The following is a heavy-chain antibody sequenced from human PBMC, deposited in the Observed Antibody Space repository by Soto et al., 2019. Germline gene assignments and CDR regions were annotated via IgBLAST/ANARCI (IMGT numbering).Heavy chain of an antibody. Sequence: APVKVCSKTSGLAFSGSAVQWARQARGHRLQWIGWIDVGSANANYAQMLQERVTISRDMSTSTAYMELSSLRPEDTAVYYCAADVGGYSYGLARHCGQETLVPVSS. J-gene: IGHJ4*02. D-gene: IGHD5-18*01. CDR2: IDVGSANA. CDR1: GLAFSGSA. V-gene: IGHV1-58*01. CDR3: AADVGGYSYGLARH.